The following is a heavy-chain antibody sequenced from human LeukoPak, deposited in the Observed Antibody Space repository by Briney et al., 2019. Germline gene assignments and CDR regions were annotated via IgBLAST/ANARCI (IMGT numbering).Heavy chain of an antibody. J-gene: IGHJ3*01. CDR1: NYFITTAYY. CDR2: IFHDGVT. CDR3: ARKFGVAYYGDPRGSFDV. Sequence: SETLSLTCTVSNYFITTAYYWGWTRQPPGKGLEWIGSIFHDGVTYYNPSLKDRVTISLESSTNQFSLKLGSVTAADTAVYYCARKFGVAYYGDPRGSFDVWNPGTLVTVSS. D-gene: IGHD4-17*01. V-gene: IGHV4-38-2*02.